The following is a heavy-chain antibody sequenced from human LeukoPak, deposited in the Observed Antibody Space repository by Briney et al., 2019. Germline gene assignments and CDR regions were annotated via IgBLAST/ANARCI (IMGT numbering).Heavy chain of an antibody. Sequence: SETLSLTCTVYGGSMSTYFWSWIRQPPGKGLEWIGYIYDSGRTNYNPSLKSRVTISVDTSKNQFSLKLSSVTAADTAVYYCARDLVGTYWGQGTLVTVSS. CDR1: GGSMSTYF. D-gene: IGHD1-26*01. CDR2: IYDSGRT. V-gene: IGHV4-59*01. J-gene: IGHJ4*02. CDR3: ARDLVGTY.